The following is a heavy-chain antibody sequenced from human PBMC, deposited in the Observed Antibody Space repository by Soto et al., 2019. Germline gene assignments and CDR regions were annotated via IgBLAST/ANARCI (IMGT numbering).Heavy chain of an antibody. CDR1: GYTFTGYY. CDR2: INPNSGGT. Sequence: ASVKVSCKASGYTFTGYYMHWVRQAPGQGLEWMGWINPNSGGTNYAQKFQGWVTMTRDTSISTAYMELSRLRSDDTAVYYCARDPISSATPYYYYYGMDVWGQGTTVTVSS. J-gene: IGHJ6*02. D-gene: IGHD3-22*01. CDR3: ARDPISSATPYYYYYGMDV. V-gene: IGHV1-2*04.